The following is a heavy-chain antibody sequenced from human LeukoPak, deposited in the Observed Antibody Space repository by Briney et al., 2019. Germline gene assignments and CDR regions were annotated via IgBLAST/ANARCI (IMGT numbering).Heavy chain of an antibody. D-gene: IGHD6-13*01. CDR1: GLTFSSYG. J-gene: IGHJ4*02. Sequence: PGGSLRLSCAASGLTFSSYGMHWVRQAPGKGLEWVAFIRYDGSNKYYADSVKGRFTISRDNSKNTLYLQMNSLRTEDTAVYYCAKDRFTGVAAAGIDYWGQGTLVTVSS. V-gene: IGHV3-30*02. CDR2: IRYDGSNK. CDR3: AKDRFTGVAAAGIDY.